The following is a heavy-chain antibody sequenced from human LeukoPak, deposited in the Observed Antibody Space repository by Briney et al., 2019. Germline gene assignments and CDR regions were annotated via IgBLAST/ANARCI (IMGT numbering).Heavy chain of an antibody. V-gene: IGHV3-74*01. CDR3: ATGLASGSSFDI. CDR1: GFTFNSYW. CDR2: INSDGSGA. J-gene: IGHJ3*02. D-gene: IGHD3-10*01. Sequence: GSLRLSCAASGFTFNSYWMHWVRQAPGKGLVWVSRINSDGSGASDADFVKGRFTISRDNAKNTLYLQMNSLRAEDTAVYYCATGLASGSSFDIWGQGTMVTVSS.